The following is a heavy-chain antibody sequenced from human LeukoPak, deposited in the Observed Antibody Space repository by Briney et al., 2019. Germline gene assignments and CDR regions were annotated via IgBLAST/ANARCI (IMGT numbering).Heavy chain of an antibody. D-gene: IGHD3-22*01. V-gene: IGHV3-74*01. CDR2: INTDGSNT. Sequence: GGSLRLSCAALGFTFYYYWMHWVRQAPGKGLMWVSRINTDGSNTHYADSVKGRFTISRDNAKNTLYLQMNGLRVEDTAVYYCVVWGEDRSGHRFDFWGQGTLVTVSS. CDR3: VVWGEDRSGHRFDF. J-gene: IGHJ4*02. CDR1: GFTFYYYW.